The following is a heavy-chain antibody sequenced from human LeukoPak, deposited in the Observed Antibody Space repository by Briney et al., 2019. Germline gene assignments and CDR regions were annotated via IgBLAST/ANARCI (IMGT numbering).Heavy chain of an antibody. V-gene: IGHV4-59*08. J-gene: IGHJ4*02. CDR2: MYYSGST. CDR3: ARQRDSSGWYSYFDS. CDR1: RGSISGYY. Sequence: KPSETLSLTCTVSRGSISGYYWSWIRQPPGKGLEWIGYMYYSGSTNYNPSLKSRVTISVDTSTNQFSLKLTSVTAADTAVYYCARQRDSSGWYSYFDSWGQGTLVTVSS. D-gene: IGHD6-19*01.